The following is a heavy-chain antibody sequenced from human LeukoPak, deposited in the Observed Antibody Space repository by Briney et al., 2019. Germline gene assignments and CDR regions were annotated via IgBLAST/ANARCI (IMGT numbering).Heavy chain of an antibody. Sequence: GGSLRLSCAASGFTFSSYGMHWVRQAPAKGLEWVAVISYDGSNKYYADSVKGRFTISRDNSKNTLYLQMNSLRAEDTAVYYCAKDPYPYCSGGSCYSFYFQHWGQGTLVTVSS. V-gene: IGHV3-30*18. J-gene: IGHJ1*01. CDR2: ISYDGSNK. CDR1: GFTFSSYG. D-gene: IGHD2-15*01. CDR3: AKDPYPYCSGGSCYSFYFQH.